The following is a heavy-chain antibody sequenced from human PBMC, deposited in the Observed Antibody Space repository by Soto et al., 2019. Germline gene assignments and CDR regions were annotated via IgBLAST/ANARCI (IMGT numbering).Heavy chain of an antibody. CDR3: TRADVEHFWSGYTTPDLDY. V-gene: IGHV3-49*03. J-gene: IGHJ4*02. Sequence: GGSLRLSCTASGFTFGDYAMSWFRQAPGKGLEWVGFIRSKAYGGTTEYAASVKGRFTISRDDSKSIAYLQMNSLKTEDTAVYYCTRADVEHFWSGYTTPDLDYWGQGTLVTVSS. D-gene: IGHD3-3*02. CDR2: IRSKAYGGTT. CDR1: GFTFGDYA.